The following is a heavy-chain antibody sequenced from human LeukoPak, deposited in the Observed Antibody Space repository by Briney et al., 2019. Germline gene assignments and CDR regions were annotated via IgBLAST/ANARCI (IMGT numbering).Heavy chain of an antibody. CDR1: GFTFSSYT. CDR3: ARDGKDSMIVVVTAEYFQH. V-gene: IGHV3-21*01. J-gene: IGHJ1*01. CDR2: ISICSSYI. Sequence: PGGSLRLSCAASGFTFSSYTMNWVRQAPGKGLEWVSSISICSSYIYYADSVKGRFTISRDNAKNSLYLQMDSLRAEDTAVYYCARDGKDSMIVVVTAEYFQHWGQGTLVTVSS. D-gene: IGHD3-22*01.